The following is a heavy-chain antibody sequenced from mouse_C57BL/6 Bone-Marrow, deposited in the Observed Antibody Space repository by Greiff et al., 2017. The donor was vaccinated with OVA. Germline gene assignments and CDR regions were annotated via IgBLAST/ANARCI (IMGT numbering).Heavy chain of an antibody. CDR1: GFSLTSYG. Sequence: VQLKESGPGLVQPSQSLSITCTVSGFSLTSYGVHWVRQSPGKGLEWLGVIWRGGSTDYNAAFMSRLSITKDNSKIQICCMMNSLPAVDSSICYCANYSLDDWGQGTTLTVSS. CDR2: IWRGGST. J-gene: IGHJ2*01. V-gene: IGHV2-5*01. CDR3: ANYSLDD.